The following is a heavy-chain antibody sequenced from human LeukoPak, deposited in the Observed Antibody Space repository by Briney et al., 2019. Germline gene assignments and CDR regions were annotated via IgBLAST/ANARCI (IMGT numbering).Heavy chain of an antibody. D-gene: IGHD3-16*02. J-gene: IGHJ5*02. Sequence: SGTLSLTCGVSGGSISSSNWWSWVRQPPGKGLEWIGEIYHSGSTNYNPSLKSRVTISVDTSKNQFSLKVTSVTAADTAMYYCARFDVIASWVDPWGQGTLVTVSS. CDR2: IYHSGST. V-gene: IGHV4-4*02. CDR1: GGSISSSNW. CDR3: ARFDVIASWVDP.